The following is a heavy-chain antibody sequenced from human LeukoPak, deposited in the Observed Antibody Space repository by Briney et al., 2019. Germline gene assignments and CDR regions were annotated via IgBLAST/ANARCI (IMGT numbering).Heavy chain of an antibody. J-gene: IGHJ4*02. V-gene: IGHV3-7*01. CDR1: GITFSRHW. CDR2: IKQDGSEK. CDR3: GPGWLIDS. Sequence: GGSLRLSCVASGITFSRHWMKWVRQAPGKGLEWVANIKQDGSEKFYVDSVKGRFTISRDNAKNSLYLQMTSLRPEDTALYAGGPGWLIDSWGQGTLVTVSS. D-gene: IGHD3-9*01.